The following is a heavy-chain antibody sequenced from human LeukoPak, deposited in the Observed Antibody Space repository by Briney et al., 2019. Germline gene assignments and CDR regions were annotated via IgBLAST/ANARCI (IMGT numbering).Heavy chain of an antibody. CDR3: ARGSPVASGRYSIYSS. Sequence: GGSLRLSCAASGFTVRNYCMSWVRQAPGRGLEWVAVIYGDGSTYYADSVKGRFTISSDNLKNTLSLQMDSLRAADTAMYYCARGSPVASGRYSIYSSWGQGTLVTVSP. D-gene: IGHD3-10*01. CDR2: IYGDGST. V-gene: IGHV3-53*01. J-gene: IGHJ5*02. CDR1: GFTVRNYC.